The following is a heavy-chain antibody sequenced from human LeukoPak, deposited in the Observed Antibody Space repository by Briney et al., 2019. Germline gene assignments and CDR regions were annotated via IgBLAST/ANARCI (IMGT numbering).Heavy chain of an antibody. CDR2: IYPGDSDT. V-gene: IGHV5-51*01. Sequence: GESLKISCKGSGYSFTSYWIGWVRQMPGKGLEWMGIIYPGDSDTRYSPSFQGQVTISADKSTSTAYLQWSSLKASDTAMYYCASRAVAGKGGRWLTWYYFDYWGQGTLVTVSS. D-gene: IGHD6-19*01. CDR3: ASRAVAGKGGRWLTWYYFDY. CDR1: GYSFTSYW. J-gene: IGHJ4*02.